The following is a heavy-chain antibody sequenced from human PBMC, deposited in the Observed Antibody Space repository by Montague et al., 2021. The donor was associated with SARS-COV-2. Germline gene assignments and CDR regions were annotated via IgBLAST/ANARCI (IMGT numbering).Heavy chain of an antibody. D-gene: IGHD5-12*01. J-gene: IGHJ3*02. V-gene: IGHV4-39*02. CDR3: AQRGRKLLPVATTIGGFDI. Sequence: IYDSGSTYYNPSLKSPVTISVDTSKNHVPLKLSSVTAADTAVYYCAQRGRKLLPVATTIGGFDIGGQGTIFTVSS. CDR2: IYDSGST.